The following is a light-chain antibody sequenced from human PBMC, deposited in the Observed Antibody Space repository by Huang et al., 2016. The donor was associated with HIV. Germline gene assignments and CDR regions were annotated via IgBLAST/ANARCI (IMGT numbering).Light chain of an antibody. J-gene: IGKJ1*01. Sequence: IVMTQSPATLSVSPGVRATLSCRASAGVSNNVAWYQQRPGQTPRLLIHGASTRHTGIPGKFSGRGSGTEFTLTITSLQPEDSAVYYCQQYNNWPPWTFGPGTQVEI. CDR2: GAS. CDR1: AGVSNN. CDR3: QQYNNWPPWT. V-gene: IGKV3D-15*01.